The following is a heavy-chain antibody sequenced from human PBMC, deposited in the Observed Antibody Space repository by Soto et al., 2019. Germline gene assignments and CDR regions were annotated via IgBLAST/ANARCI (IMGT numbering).Heavy chain of an antibody. CDR1: GDSISSSDYY. CDR3: ARAASVAAPVAYY. CDR2: TYDSGST. Sequence: PSETLSLTCTVSGDSISSSDYYWSWIRQHPGRGLEWIGYTYDSGSTFYNPSLKSRVTISIDTSKNQFSLNLSSVTAADTAVYYCARAASVAAPVAYYWGQGTLVTVSS. V-gene: IGHV4-31*03. D-gene: IGHD6-6*01. J-gene: IGHJ4*02.